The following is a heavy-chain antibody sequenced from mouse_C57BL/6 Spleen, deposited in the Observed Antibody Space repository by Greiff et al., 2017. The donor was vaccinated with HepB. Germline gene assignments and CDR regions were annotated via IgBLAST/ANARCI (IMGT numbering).Heavy chain of an antibody. Sequence: VQLQQPGAELVRPGTSVKLSCKASGYTFTSYWMHWVKQRPGQGLEWIGVIDPSDSYTNYNQKFKGKATLTVDTSSSTAYMQLSSLTSEDSAVYYCYYYGSSLDYWGQGTTLTVSS. J-gene: IGHJ2*01. CDR3: YYYGSSLDY. CDR2: IDPSDSYT. CDR1: GYTFTSYW. D-gene: IGHD1-1*01. V-gene: IGHV1-59*01.